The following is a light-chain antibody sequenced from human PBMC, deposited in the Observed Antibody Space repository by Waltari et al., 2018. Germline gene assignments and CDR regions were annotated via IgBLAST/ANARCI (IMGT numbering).Light chain of an antibody. CDR3: SSYISSDTLEL. CDR1: SSDVGGYNY. Sequence: HSALTQPASVSGSPGQSITISCTGTSSDVGGYNYVSWYQHHPGKAPKLMISDVSNRPSGVSNRFSGSKSGNTASLTISGLQAEDEADYYCSSYISSDTLELFGGGTSLTVL. CDR2: DVS. V-gene: IGLV2-14*03. J-gene: IGLJ2*01.